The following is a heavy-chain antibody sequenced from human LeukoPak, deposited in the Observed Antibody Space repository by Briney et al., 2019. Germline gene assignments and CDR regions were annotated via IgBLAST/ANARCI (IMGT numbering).Heavy chain of an antibody. Sequence: GGSLRLSCVASGFTFSSYAVSWFRQAPGKGLEWVSTVGRSGVDTYYADSVRGWFTISKDSSKNTLQMNSLSAEDTAIYYCVKHSGGVYGNSDSWGQGILVTVSS. CDR3: VKHSGGVYGNSDS. V-gene: IGHV3-23*01. D-gene: IGHD1-1*01. CDR2: VGRSGVDT. CDR1: GFTFSSYA. J-gene: IGHJ4*02.